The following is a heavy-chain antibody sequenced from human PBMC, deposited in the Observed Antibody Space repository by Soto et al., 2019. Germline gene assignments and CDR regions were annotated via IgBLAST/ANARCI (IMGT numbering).Heavy chain of an antibody. CDR2: MYYSGST. J-gene: IGHJ6*03. V-gene: IGHV4-59*08. D-gene: IGHD3-10*01. Sequence: QVQLQESGPGLVKPSETLSLTCTVSGASISGYYWTWIRQPPGKGLEWIGHMYYSGSTNYNPSLKSRVTISVDTSKNKFSLKVSAVTAADTAVYYCARHSPSSYYYYMDVWGKGTTVTVSS. CDR1: GASISGYY. CDR3: ARHSPSSYYYYMDV.